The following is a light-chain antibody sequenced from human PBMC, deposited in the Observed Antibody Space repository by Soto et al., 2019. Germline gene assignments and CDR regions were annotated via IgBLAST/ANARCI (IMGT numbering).Light chain of an antibody. Sequence: EIVLTQSPGTLSVSPGERATLSCRASQSFSSSYLAWYQQKPGQAPRLLIYDTSNRATGIPARFSGSGSGTDFTLTISSLEPEDFAVYYCQQYNNLPRTFGQGTRLEI. J-gene: IGKJ5*01. CDR3: QQYNNLPRT. CDR1: QSFSSSY. CDR2: DTS. V-gene: IGKV3-20*01.